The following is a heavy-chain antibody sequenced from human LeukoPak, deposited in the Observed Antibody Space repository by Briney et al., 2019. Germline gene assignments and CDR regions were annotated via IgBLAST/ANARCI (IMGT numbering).Heavy chain of an antibody. CDR3: ARGGGYNSGFYSPIDC. J-gene: IGHJ4*02. CDR1: EFSVSSKY. CDR2: IYSDGTT. Sequence: PGGSLRLSCAASEFSVSSKYMSWVRQAPGRGLEWVSIIYSDGTTNYADSVKGRFTISRDNSKNTLHLQMNSLRVDDTAVYYCARGGGYNSGFYSPIDCWGQGTLVTVSS. V-gene: IGHV3-53*01. D-gene: IGHD6-19*01.